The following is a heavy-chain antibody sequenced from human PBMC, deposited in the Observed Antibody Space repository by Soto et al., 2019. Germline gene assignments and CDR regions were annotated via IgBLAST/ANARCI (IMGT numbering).Heavy chain of an antibody. CDR1: EGTFNSYA. CDR2: IIPYYNTL. CDR3: ASGASRWYPYFFDS. D-gene: IGHD6-13*01. V-gene: IGHV1-69*01. J-gene: IGHJ4*02. Sequence: QAQVVQSGAEVRKPGSSVKLSCKASEGTFNSYAIAWVRQAPGQGLEWMGGIIPYYNTLNYAQKFQDRVTITADDSTNTVYMELSSLRSDDKVVYFCASGASRWYPYFFDSWAQGNLVTVSS.